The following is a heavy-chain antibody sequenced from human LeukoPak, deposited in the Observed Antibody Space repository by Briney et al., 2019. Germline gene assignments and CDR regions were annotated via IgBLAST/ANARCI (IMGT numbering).Heavy chain of an antibody. J-gene: IGHJ4*01. V-gene: IGHV3-33*01. CDR3: ARDGTAAGLYFDL. Sequence: GRSLRLSCTASGFILSDYGLHWVRQAPGKGLEWVAVIWYDGVNKYYADSVKGRFTISRDNTKSSLYLQINSLRAEDTAVYYCARDGTAAGLYFDLWGQGTLVTVSS. CDR1: GFILSDYG. D-gene: IGHD6-13*01. CDR2: IWYDGVNK.